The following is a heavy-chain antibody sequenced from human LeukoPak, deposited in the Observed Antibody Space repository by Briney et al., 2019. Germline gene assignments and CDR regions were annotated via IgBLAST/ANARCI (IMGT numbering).Heavy chain of an antibody. CDR1: GFTFSRYS. D-gene: IGHD6-19*01. CDR2: ITGSSDYI. J-gene: IGHJ4*02. CDR3: ARGYSSGLHFDY. V-gene: IGHV3-21*01. Sequence: GGSLRLSCAASGFTFSRYSVNWVRQAPGKGLEWVSCITGSSDYIFYADSVRGRFTISRDNAKNTLYLQMNSLRAEDTAVYYCARGYSSGLHFDYWGQGTLVTVSS.